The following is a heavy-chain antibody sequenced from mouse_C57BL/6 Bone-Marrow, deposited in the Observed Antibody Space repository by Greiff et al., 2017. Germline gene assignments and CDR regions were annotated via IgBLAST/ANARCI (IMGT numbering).Heavy chain of an antibody. CDR3: ARDRTGVADY. CDR2: INSDGSST. Sequence: EVQVVESEGGLVQPGSSMKLSCTASGFTFSDYYMAWVRQVPEKGLEWVANINSDGSSTYYLDSLKSRFIISRDNAKNILYLQMSSLKSEDTATYYCARDRTGVADYWGQGTTLTVSS. J-gene: IGHJ2*01. D-gene: IGHD1-1*02. CDR1: GFTFSDYY. V-gene: IGHV5-16*01.